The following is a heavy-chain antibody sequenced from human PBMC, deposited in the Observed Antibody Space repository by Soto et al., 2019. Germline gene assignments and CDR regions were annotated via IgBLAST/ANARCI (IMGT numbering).Heavy chain of an antibody. J-gene: IGHJ4*02. CDR2: ISSDSGTI. Sequence: PGGSLRLSCVVSGFSFRIYSMNWVRQAPGKGLEWISYISSDSGTIYYADSLKGRFTISRDNGKNSLYLQMNSLTDEGTAVYYCARGRLWSFDFWGQGTLVTVSS. CDR3: ARGRLWSFDF. V-gene: IGHV3-48*02. D-gene: IGHD3-10*01. CDR1: GFSFRIYS.